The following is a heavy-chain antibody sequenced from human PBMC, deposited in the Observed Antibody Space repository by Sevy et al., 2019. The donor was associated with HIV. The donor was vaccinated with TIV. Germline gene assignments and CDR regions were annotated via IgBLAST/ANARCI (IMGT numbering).Heavy chain of an antibody. CDR2: IRSKAYGGTT. CDR3: TRGGYIVVVPAVTFDI. V-gene: IGHV3-49*04. Sequence: GGSLRLSCTASGFTFGDYAMSWVRQAPGKGLEWVGFIRSKAYGGTTEYAASVKGRFTISREDSKSIAYLQMNSLKTEDTAVYYCTRGGYIVVVPAVTFDIWGQGTMVTVSS. CDR1: GFTFGDYA. D-gene: IGHD2-2*01. J-gene: IGHJ3*02.